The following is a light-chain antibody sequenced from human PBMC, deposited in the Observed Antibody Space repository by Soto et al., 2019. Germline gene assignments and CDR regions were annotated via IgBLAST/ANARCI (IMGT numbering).Light chain of an antibody. CDR1: QSVSSSY. J-gene: IGKJ5*01. V-gene: IGKV3-15*01. CDR3: QQYNDWPIT. CDR2: GAS. Sequence: EIVLTQSPGTLSLSPGERATLSCRPSQSVSSSYLAWYQQKPGQAPRLLISGASTRATGIAARFSGSGSGTEFTLTISSLQSEDFAVYYCQQYNDWPITFGQGTRLENK.